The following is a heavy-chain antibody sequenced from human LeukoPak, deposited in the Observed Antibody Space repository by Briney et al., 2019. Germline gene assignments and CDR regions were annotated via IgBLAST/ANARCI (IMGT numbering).Heavy chain of an antibody. Sequence: ASVKVSCKASGGTFSSYAISWVRQAPGQGLEWMGWISAYNGNTNYAQKLQGRVTMTTDTSTSTAYMELRSLRSDDTAVYYCARDRKGLVDYWGQGTLVTVSS. V-gene: IGHV1-18*01. CDR3: ARDRKGLVDY. CDR2: ISAYNGNT. D-gene: IGHD6-19*01. CDR1: GGTFSSYA. J-gene: IGHJ4*02.